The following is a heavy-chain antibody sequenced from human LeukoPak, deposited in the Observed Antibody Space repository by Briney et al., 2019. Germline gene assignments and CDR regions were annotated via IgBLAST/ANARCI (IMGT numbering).Heavy chain of an antibody. CDR1: GYSFTSYW. D-gene: IGHD3-3*01. CDR3: ARQGELRFLEWLLSGWFDP. CDR2: IYPGDSDT. Sequence: GESLKISCKGSGYSFTSYWIGWVRQMPGKGLEWMGIIYPGDSDTRYSPSFQGQVTISADKSISTAYLQWSSLKASDTAMYYCARQGELRFLEWLLSGWFDPWGQGTLVTVSS. V-gene: IGHV5-51*01. J-gene: IGHJ5*02.